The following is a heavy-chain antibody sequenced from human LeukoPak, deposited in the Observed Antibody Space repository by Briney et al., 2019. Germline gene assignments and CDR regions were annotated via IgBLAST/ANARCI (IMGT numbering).Heavy chain of an antibody. D-gene: IGHD5-18*01. J-gene: IGHJ4*02. CDR2: SSSSGSTR. Sequence: GGSLRLSCAASGFTFSSYEMNCVRQAPGQGLEWVSHSSSSGSTRYYADSVKGRFIISRDNAKNSLYLQMNGLRAEDTAVYYCARDRRYGYYFDYWGQGILVTVSS. V-gene: IGHV3-48*03. CDR1: GFTFSSYE. CDR3: ARDRRYGYYFDY.